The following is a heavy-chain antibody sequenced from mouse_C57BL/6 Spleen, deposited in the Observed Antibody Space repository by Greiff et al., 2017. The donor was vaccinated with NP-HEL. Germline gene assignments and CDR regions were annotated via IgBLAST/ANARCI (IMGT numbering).Heavy chain of an antibody. V-gene: IGHV1-80*01. CDR3: ARWLPLYYAMDY. J-gene: IGHJ4*01. CDR1: GYAFSSYW. Sequence: VQLQQSGAELVKPGASVKISCKASGYAFSSYWMNWVKQRPGKGLEWIGQIYPGDGDTNYNGKFKGKATLTADKSSSTAYMQLSSLTSEDSAVYFCARWLPLYYAMDYWGQGTSVTVSS. D-gene: IGHD2-2*01. CDR2: IYPGDGDT.